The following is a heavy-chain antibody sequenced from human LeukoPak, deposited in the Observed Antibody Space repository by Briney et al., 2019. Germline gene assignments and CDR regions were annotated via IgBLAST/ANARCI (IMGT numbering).Heavy chain of an antibody. CDR1: GYTFTGYY. J-gene: IGHJ2*01. CDR3: AGASSGRPYWYFDL. V-gene: IGHV1-2*02. Sequence: ASVKVSCKASGYTFTGYYMHWVRPAPGQGLEWMGWINPNSGGTNYAQKFQGRVTMTRDTSISTAYMELSRLRADDTAVYYCAGASSGRPYWYFDLWGRGTLVTVSS. CDR2: INPNSGGT. D-gene: IGHD3-22*01.